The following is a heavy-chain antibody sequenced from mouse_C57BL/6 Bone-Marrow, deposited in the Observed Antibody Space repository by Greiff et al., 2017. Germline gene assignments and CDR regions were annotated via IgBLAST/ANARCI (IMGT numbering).Heavy chain of an antibody. J-gene: IGHJ3*01. CDR3: ARTPHYYGSSLAWFAY. CDR1: GYTFTSYG. CDR2: IYPRSGNT. D-gene: IGHD1-1*01. Sequence: QVHVKQSGAELARPGASVKLSCKASGYTFTSYGISWVKQRTGQGLEWIGEIYPRSGNTYYNEKFKGKATLTADKSSSTAYMELRSLTSEDSAVYFCARTPHYYGSSLAWFAYWGQGTLVTVSA. V-gene: IGHV1-81*01.